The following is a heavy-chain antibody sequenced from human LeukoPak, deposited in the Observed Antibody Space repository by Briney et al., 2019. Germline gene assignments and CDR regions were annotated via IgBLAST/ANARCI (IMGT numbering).Heavy chain of an antibody. CDR2: ISSSGSTI. D-gene: IGHD1-26*01. Sequence: PGGSLRLSCAASGFTFSDYYMSWIRQAPGKGLEWVSYISSSGSTIYYADSVKGRFTISRDNAKNSLHLQMNSLRAEDTAVYYCAKVPPIYSGSSGPFYAFDIWGQGTMVTVSS. J-gene: IGHJ3*02. CDR3: AKVPPIYSGSSGPFYAFDI. V-gene: IGHV3-11*04. CDR1: GFTFSDYY.